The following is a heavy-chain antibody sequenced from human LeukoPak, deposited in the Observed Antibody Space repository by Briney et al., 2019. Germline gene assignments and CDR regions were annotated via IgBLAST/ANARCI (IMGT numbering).Heavy chain of an antibody. CDR2: ISVSGNT. CDR1: GFTLSSYA. Sequence: GGSLRLSCAASGFTLSSYAMSWVRQGPGKGLEWVSAISVSGNTYHSDSVKGRFTIARDNAKNSLYLQMNSLRAEDTALYYCAREKPFYDSSGYYYPIAFDYWGQGTLVTVSS. CDR3: AREKPFYDSSGYYYPIAFDY. J-gene: IGHJ4*02. V-gene: IGHV3-23*01. D-gene: IGHD3-22*01.